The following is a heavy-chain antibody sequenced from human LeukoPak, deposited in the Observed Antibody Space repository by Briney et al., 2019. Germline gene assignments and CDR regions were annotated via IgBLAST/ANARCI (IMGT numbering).Heavy chain of an antibody. V-gene: IGHV4-30-4*08. CDR1: GGPISSGDYY. J-gene: IGHJ4*02. D-gene: IGHD3-22*01. CDR2: IYYSGST. Sequence: PSETLSLTCTVSGGPISSGDYYWSWIRQPPGKGLEWIGYIYYSGSTYYNPSLKSRVTISVDTSKNQFSLKLSSVTAADTAVYYCARTYYYDSSGYIHFDYWGQGTLVTVSS. CDR3: ARTYYYDSSGYIHFDY.